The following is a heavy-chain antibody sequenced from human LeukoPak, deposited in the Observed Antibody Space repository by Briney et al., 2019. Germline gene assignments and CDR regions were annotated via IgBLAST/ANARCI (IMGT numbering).Heavy chain of an antibody. V-gene: IGHV3-30*03. CDR2: VSYDETYK. Sequence: PGGSLRLSCAASGFTFSSYGMHWVRQAPGKGLEWVAVVSYDETYKYYGDSVKGRFTISRDNAMNTLYLQMNSLRAEDTAVYYCAMVRGYYYHGLDVWGQGTTVTVSS. J-gene: IGHJ6*02. CDR1: GFTFSSYG. D-gene: IGHD3-10*01. CDR3: AMVRGYYYHGLDV.